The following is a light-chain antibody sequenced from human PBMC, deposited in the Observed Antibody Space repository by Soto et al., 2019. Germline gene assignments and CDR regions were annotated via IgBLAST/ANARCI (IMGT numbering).Light chain of an antibody. Sequence: IQMTQSPSALSASVGDRGTMTCWASQCMNKWMAWYQLKPGKAPQLLIYKASSLQSGVPSRFSGRGSGTEFTLTISSLQPDDFATYSCQHYNSYSEAFGQGTKVDI. CDR2: KAS. J-gene: IGKJ1*01. CDR1: QCMNKW. V-gene: IGKV1-5*03. CDR3: QHYNSYSEA.